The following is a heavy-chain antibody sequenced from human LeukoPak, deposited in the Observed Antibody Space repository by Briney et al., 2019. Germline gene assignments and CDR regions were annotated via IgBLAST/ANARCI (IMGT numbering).Heavy chain of an antibody. V-gene: IGHV4-4*09. CDR3: AQRQGPMSGDYDYFDP. J-gene: IGHJ5*02. CDR1: GGPVIDYY. CDR2: IHGGGYT. D-gene: IGHD5-12*01. Sequence: PSETLSLTCTVSGGPVIDYYWSWLRQPPGQGLEWIAYIHGGGYTNYNPSLRSRVTISVDTSKNQFSLRMTSLTAADTAVYYCAQRQGPMSGDYDYFDPWGQGTLVTVSS.